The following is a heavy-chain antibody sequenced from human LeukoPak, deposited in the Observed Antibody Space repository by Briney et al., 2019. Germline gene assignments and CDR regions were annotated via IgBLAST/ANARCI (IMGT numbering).Heavy chain of an antibody. D-gene: IGHD5-18*01. CDR2: INTNTGNP. J-gene: IGHJ3*02. V-gene: IGHV7-4-1*02. Sequence: PGASVTVSCTASGYTFTNLGISWVRQAPGQGLEWMGWINTNTGNPTYAQRFTGRFVFSLDTSVSTAYLQSSSLKAEDTAVYYCARDMGSLKIQTPLDAFDIWGQGRMVTVSS. CDR1: GYTFTNLG. CDR3: ARDMGSLKIQTPLDAFDI.